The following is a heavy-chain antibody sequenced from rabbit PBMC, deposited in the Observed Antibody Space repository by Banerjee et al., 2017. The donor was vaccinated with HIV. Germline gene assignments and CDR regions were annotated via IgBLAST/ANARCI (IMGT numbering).Heavy chain of an antibody. D-gene: IGHD3-1*01. CDR3: ARGGTTYWFIPL. V-gene: IGHV1S45*01. Sequence: QEQLEESGGGLVKSEGSLTLTCKASGFDLSSYYYMCWVRQAPGKGLEWIACIYAGSSGSTYGASWAKGRFTISKTSSTTVTLQMTSLIAADTATYFCARGGTTYWFIPLWGPGTLVTVS. CDR2: IYAGSSGST. J-gene: IGHJ6*01. CDR1: GFDLSSYYY.